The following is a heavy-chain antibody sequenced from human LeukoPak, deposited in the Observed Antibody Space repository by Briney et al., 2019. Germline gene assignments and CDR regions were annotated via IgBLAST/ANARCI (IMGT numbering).Heavy chain of an antibody. D-gene: IGHD2-21*01. V-gene: IGHV1-46*01. Sequence: ASVKVSCKASGYSFTSYYMPWVRQAPGQGLEWMGIINPSGGSTSYAQKFQGRVTMTRDTSTSTVYMELSSLRSEDTAVYYCARAYSPYSLPNYWGQGTLVTVSS. CDR3: ARAYSPYSLPNY. CDR1: GYSFTSYY. CDR2: INPSGGST. J-gene: IGHJ4*02.